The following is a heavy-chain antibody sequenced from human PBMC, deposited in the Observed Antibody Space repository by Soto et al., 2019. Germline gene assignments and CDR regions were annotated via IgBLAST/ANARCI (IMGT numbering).Heavy chain of an antibody. V-gene: IGHV3-7*01. J-gene: IGHJ6*03. Sequence: PGGSLRLSCAASGFTFNNYKITWVRQAPGRGLQWVAYIKQDGSEKYYVDSVKGRFTISRDNAKNSLSLQMNSLRAEDTAVYYCAREGADYYYYFMDVWGKGTTVTVSS. CDR1: GFTFNNYK. D-gene: IGHD3-16*01. CDR3: AREGADYYYYFMDV. CDR2: IKQDGSEK.